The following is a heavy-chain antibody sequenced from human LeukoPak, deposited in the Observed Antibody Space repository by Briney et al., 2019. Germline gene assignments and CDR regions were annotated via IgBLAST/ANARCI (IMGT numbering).Heavy chain of an antibody. V-gene: IGHV3-53*01. J-gene: IGHJ1*01. CDR1: GFSFSDYY. CDR2: IYSDGST. D-gene: IGHD6-6*01. CDR3: AREPYSTSD. Sequence: GGSLRLSCAASGFSFSDYYMSWVRQAPGRGLEWVSLIYSDGSTYYADSVKGRFTISRDNSKNTLYLQMNSLRAEDTAVYYCAREPYSTSDWGQGTLVTVSS.